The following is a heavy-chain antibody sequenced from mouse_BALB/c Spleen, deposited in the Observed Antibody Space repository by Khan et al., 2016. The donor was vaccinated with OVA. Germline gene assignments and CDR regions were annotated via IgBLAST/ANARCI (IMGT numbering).Heavy chain of an antibody. J-gene: IGHJ3*01. D-gene: IGHD4-1*01. CDR3: VRDCWDVFAY. CDR1: GFNIKDTY. Sequence: VQLQQSGAELVKPGASVKLSCTASGFNIKDTYIHWVKQRPEQGLEWLGRIDPANGNTKYDPKFQGKATITEDTSSHTSSLQLSRRTAEDTAVYYCVRDCWDVFAYWGQGTLVTVSA. V-gene: IGHV14-3*02. CDR2: IDPANGNT.